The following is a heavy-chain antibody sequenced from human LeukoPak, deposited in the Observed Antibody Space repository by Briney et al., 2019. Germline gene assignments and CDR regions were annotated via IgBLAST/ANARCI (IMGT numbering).Heavy chain of an antibody. J-gene: IGHJ5*02. D-gene: IGHD2-15*01. CDR3: ARAGYCSGGSCIRSFDP. Sequence: GGSLRLSCAASGFTFSSYSMNWVRQAPGKGLEWVSYITSSGSTIYYADSVKGRFTISRDNAKNSLSLQMNGLRAEDTAVYYCARAGYCSGGSCIRSFDPWGQGTLVTVSS. CDR2: ITSSGSTI. CDR1: GFTFSSYS. V-gene: IGHV3-48*01.